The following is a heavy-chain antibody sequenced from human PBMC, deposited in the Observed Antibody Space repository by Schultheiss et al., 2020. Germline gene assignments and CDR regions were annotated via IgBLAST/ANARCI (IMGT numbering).Heavy chain of an antibody. J-gene: IGHJ4*02. D-gene: IGHD6-19*01. CDR1: GGSVSSGSYY. CDR3: ARDSGIAVYFDY. V-gene: IGHV4-61*01. Sequence: SETLSLTCTVSGGSVSSGSYYWSWIRQPPGKGLEWIGYIYYSGSTYYNPSLKSRVTISVDTSKNQFSLKLSSVTAADTAVYYCARDSGIAVYFDYWGQGTLVTVSS. CDR2: IYYSGST.